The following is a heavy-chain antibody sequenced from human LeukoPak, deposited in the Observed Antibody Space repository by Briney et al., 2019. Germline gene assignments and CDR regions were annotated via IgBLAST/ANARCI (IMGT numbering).Heavy chain of an antibody. J-gene: IGHJ5*02. D-gene: IGHD2-8*01. CDR1: GYSISGGYY. V-gene: IGHV4-38-2*02. CDR3: ARDQFPFMVKFDP. Sequence: PSETLSLTCAVSGYSISGGYYWGWIRQPPGKGLEWIGSIYHSGSTYYNPSLKSRVTISVDTSKNQFSLKLSSVTAADTAVYYCARDQFPFMVKFDPWGQGTLVTVSS. CDR2: IYHSGST.